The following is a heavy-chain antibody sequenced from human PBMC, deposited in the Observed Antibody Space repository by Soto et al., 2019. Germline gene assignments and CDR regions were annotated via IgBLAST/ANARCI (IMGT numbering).Heavy chain of an antibody. V-gene: IGHV1-69*13. CDR1: GGTFSSYA. Sequence: SVKVSCKASGGTFSSYAISWVRQAPGQGLEWMGGIIPIFGTANYAQKFQGRVTITADESTSTAYMELSSLRSEDTAVYYCARDQRRITIFGVVLPQYYYNGMDVWGQGTTVTVSS. CDR2: IIPIFGTA. CDR3: ARDQRRITIFGVVLPQYYYNGMDV. J-gene: IGHJ6*02. D-gene: IGHD3-3*01.